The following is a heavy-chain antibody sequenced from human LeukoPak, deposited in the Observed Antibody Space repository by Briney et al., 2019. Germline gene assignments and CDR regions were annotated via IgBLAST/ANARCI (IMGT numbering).Heavy chain of an antibody. Sequence: SETLSLTCSVSGASISDYWWSWIRQPAGKGREWIGRIYTDADGDTNFNPSLKSRVTVSVDTSKNQFSLKLISVTAADTAVYYCARAPGGCGGTCPFDSWGQGTLVTVSS. CDR2: IYTDADGDT. D-gene: IGHD2-15*01. CDR3: ARAPGGCGGTCPFDS. J-gene: IGHJ4*02. CDR1: GASISDYW. V-gene: IGHV4-4*07.